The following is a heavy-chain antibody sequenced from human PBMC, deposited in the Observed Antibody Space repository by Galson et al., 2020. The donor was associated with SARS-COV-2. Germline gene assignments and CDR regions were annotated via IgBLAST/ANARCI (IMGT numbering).Heavy chain of an antibody. CDR3: ARDYYDSSGYNWFDP. J-gene: IGHJ5*02. CDR2: IYSGGST. CDR1: GFTVSSNY. Sequence: GGSLRLSCAASGFTVSSNYMSWVRQAPGKGLEWVSVIYSGGSTYYADSVKGRFTISRHNSKNTLYLQMNSLRAEDTAVYYCARDYYDSSGYNWFDPWGQGTLVTVSS. D-gene: IGHD3-22*01. V-gene: IGHV3-53*04.